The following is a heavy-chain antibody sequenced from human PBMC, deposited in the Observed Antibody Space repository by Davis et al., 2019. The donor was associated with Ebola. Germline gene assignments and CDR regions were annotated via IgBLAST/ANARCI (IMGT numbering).Heavy chain of an antibody. CDR1: GGSISSGDYY. D-gene: IGHD6-13*01. J-gene: IGHJ4*02. Sequence: MPSETLSLTCSVSGGSISSGDYYWSWIRQPPGKGLEWIGYTYYSGSTYYNPSLKSRVTISVDTSKNQFSLKLTSVTAADTAVYYCARHWSSTFSLFDYWGQGTLVTVSS. CDR3: ARHWSSTFSLFDY. V-gene: IGHV4-30-4*01. CDR2: TYYSGST.